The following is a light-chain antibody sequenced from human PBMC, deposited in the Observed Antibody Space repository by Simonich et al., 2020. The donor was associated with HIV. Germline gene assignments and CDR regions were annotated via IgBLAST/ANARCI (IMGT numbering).Light chain of an antibody. CDR1: SSNIGAGYD. Sequence: QSVLTQPPSVSGAPGPRVTISCPGSSSNIGAGYDVNWYQQLPETAPKPLIYGNTDRPSGVPDRFAGSKSGTSASLAITGLQAEDEADYYCQSYDSSLSALFGGGTKLTVL. CDR3: QSYDSSLSAL. J-gene: IGLJ2*01. CDR2: GNT. V-gene: IGLV1-40*01.